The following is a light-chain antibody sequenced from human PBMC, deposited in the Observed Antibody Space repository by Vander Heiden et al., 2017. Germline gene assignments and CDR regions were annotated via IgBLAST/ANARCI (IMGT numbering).Light chain of an antibody. Sequence: QSVLTQPPPVSGPPGQRVTISCTGSSSNIGAGYDVHWYQQLPGTVPKLLIYGNTNRPSGVPDRFSGSKSGTSASLAITGLQAEDEADYYCQSYDSSLSGSMFGGGTKLTVL. J-gene: IGLJ3*02. CDR3: QSYDSSLSGSM. CDR1: SSNIGAGYD. V-gene: IGLV1-40*01. CDR2: GNT.